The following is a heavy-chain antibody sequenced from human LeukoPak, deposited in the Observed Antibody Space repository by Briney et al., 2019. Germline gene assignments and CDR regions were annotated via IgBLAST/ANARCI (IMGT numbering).Heavy chain of an antibody. D-gene: IGHD2-15*01. J-gene: IGHJ3*02. CDR2: TIPILGIA. CDR1: GGTFSSYA. Sequence: ASVKVSCKASGGTFSSYAISWVRQAPGQGLEWMGRTIPILGIANYAQKFQGRVTITADKSTSTAYMELSSLRSEDTAVYYCARDGGVVVVVAAIRGDAFDIWGQGTMVTVSS. V-gene: IGHV1-69*04. CDR3: ARDGGVVVVVAAIRGDAFDI.